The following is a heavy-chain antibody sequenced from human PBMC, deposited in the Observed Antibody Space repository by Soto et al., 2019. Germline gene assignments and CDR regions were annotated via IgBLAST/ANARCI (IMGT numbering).Heavy chain of an antibody. CDR2: IYYNGST. D-gene: IGHD3-10*01. Sequence: PSETLSLTCTVSGGSISSSHWSWIRRPPGKGLEFIGYIYYNGSTNHNPSLRSRVTISVDTSKNQFSLKLSSVTAADTAVYYCARGREYYGSGSYFTRYYGMDVWGQGTTVTVSS. CDR1: GGSISSSH. J-gene: IGHJ6*02. CDR3: ARGREYYGSGSYFTRYYGMDV. V-gene: IGHV4-59*12.